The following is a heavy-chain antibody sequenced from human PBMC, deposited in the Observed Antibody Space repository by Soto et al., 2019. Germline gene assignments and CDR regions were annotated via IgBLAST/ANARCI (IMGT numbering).Heavy chain of an antibody. CDR2: IRGSGGGT. V-gene: IGHV3-23*01. D-gene: IGHD2-2*01. CDR1: GFTFSDYA. CDR3: ARALGYCSGPSCYGSNYYMDV. Sequence: EVQLLESGGGLVQPGGSLRLSCTASGFTFSDYAMSWVRQAPGKGLEWVSGIRGSGGGTYYAGSVKGRFTISRDNSKNTLYLQMNSLRAEDTAVYYCARALGYCSGPSCYGSNYYMDVWGKGTTVTVSS. J-gene: IGHJ6*03.